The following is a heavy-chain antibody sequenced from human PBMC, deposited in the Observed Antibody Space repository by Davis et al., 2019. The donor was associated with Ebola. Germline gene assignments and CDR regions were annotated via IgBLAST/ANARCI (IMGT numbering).Heavy chain of an antibody. V-gene: IGHV4-38-2*02. J-gene: IGHJ4*02. CDR2: IYHSGST. CDR1: GYSISSGYY. Sequence: PSETLSLTCTVSGYSISSGYYWGWIRQPPGKGLEWIGSIYHSGSTYYNPSLKSRVTISVDKSKIQFSLKLTSVTAADTAMYYCARAFKQTDYFDYWGQGTLVTVSS. CDR3: ARAFKQTDYFDY.